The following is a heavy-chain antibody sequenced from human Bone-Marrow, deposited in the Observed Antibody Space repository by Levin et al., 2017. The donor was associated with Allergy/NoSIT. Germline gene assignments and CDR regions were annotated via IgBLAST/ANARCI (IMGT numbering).Heavy chain of an antibody. CDR1: GGSFSGYY. D-gene: IGHD3-16*02. CDR3: AREYVWITFGGVIVTAPDY. V-gene: IGHV4-34*01. Sequence: GSLRLSCAVYGGSFSGYYWSWIRQPPGKGLEWIGEINHSGSTNYNPSLKSRVTISVDTSKNQFSLKLSSVTAADTAVYYCAREYVWITFGGVIVTAPDYWGQGTLVTVSS. CDR2: INHSGST. J-gene: IGHJ4*02.